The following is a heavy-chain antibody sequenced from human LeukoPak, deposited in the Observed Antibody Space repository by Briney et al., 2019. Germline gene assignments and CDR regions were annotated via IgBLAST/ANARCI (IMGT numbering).Heavy chain of an antibody. Sequence: GGSLRLSCAASGFTLSSYWMSWVRQAPGKGLEWVANIKEDGSEKYYVDSVEGRFTISRDNAKNSLYLHMNSLTAEDTAVYYCARDLPPYGSGSNRDWFDPWGQGTLVTVSS. D-gene: IGHD3-10*01. CDR2: IKEDGSEK. CDR3: ARDLPPYGSGSNRDWFDP. J-gene: IGHJ5*02. CDR1: GFTLSSYW. V-gene: IGHV3-7*01.